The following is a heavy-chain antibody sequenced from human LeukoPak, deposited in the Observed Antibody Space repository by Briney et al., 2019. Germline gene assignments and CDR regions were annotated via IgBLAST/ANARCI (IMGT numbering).Heavy chain of an antibody. CDR1: GGSISSYY. D-gene: IGHD6-13*01. Sequence: SETLSLTCTVSGGSISSYYWSWIRQPPGKGLEWIGYIYYSGSTNYNPSLKSRVTISVDTSKNQFSLKLSSVTAADTAVYYCARVVTAAAGILFDYWGQGTLVTVSS. CDR3: ARVVTAAAGILFDY. J-gene: IGHJ4*02. CDR2: IYYSGST. V-gene: IGHV4-59*01.